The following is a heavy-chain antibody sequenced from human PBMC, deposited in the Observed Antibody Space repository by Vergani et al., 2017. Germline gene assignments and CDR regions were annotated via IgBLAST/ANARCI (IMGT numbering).Heavy chain of an antibody. D-gene: IGHD3-16*02. V-gene: IGHV3-23*01. Sequence: EVQLLESGGGLVQPGGSLRLSCAASGFTFSSYAMSWVRQAPGKGLEWVSAISGSGGSTYYADSVKGRFTISRDNSKNTLYLQMNSLRAEETAVYYCAKALPTGDYVXGSYRPFHKSYFDYWGQGTLVTVSS. CDR1: GFTFSSYA. CDR2: ISGSGGST. CDR3: AKALPTGDYVXGSYRPFHKSYFDY. J-gene: IGHJ4*02.